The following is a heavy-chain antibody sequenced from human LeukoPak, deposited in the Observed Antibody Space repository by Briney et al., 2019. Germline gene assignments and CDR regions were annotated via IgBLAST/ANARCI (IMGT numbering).Heavy chain of an antibody. D-gene: IGHD3-10*01. J-gene: IGHJ3*02. CDR1: GFTFSSYS. CDR2: ISSSSSTI. CDR3: ARDRDSPRDAFDI. V-gene: IGHV3-48*01. Sequence: GGSLRLSCAASGFTFSSYSMNWVRQAPGKGLEWVSYISSSSSTIYYADSVKGRFTISRDNAKNSLYLQMNSLRAEDTAVYYCARDRDSPRDAFDIWGQGTMVTVSS.